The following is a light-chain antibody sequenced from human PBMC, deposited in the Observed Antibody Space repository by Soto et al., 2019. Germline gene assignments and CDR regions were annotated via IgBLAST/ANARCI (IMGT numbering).Light chain of an antibody. J-gene: IGKJ5*01. CDR1: HSVSSTY. CDR2: DAD. V-gene: IGKV3-20*01. Sequence: DTVLTQFPSTLSLSPGETATLTCSASHSVSSTYVAWVQQKPGQAPTLLIYDADTRATGIPDRFSGSGFGTDFTLTISSLESEDFAMYYCQQSDSSVTFGQGTRLEIK. CDR3: QQSDSSVT.